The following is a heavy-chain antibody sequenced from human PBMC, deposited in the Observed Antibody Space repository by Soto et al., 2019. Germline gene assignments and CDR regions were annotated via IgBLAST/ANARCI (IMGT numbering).Heavy chain of an antibody. Sequence: RLSCAASGFTFSSYGMHWVRQAPGKGLEWVAVIWYDGSNKYYADSVKGRFTISRDNSKNTLYLQMNSLRAEDTAVYYCAREPAYYYYGMDVWGQGTTVTISS. CDR2: IWYDGSNK. CDR1: GFTFSSYG. J-gene: IGHJ6*02. CDR3: AREPAYYYYGMDV. V-gene: IGHV3-33*01.